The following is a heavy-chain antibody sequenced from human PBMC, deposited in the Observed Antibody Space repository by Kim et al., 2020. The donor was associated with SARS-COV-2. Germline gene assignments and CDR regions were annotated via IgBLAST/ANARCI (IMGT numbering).Heavy chain of an antibody. CDR3: ARVNYYDSSAKDY. D-gene: IGHD3-22*01. Sequence: YEEAGKGRFTNSRHNSKNTLYLKMNSLRAEDTAVYYCARVNYYDSSAKDYWGQGTLVTVSS. V-gene: IGHV3-53*04. J-gene: IGHJ4*02.